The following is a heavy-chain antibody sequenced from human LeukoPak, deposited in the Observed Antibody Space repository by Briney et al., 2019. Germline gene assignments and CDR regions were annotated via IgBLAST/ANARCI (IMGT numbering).Heavy chain of an antibody. D-gene: IGHD2-2*01. CDR3: ARDLPPPLCSSTSCYSAAMGGDAFDI. J-gene: IGHJ3*02. CDR2: ISSSSSYI. V-gene: IGHV3-21*01. Sequence: GGSLRLSCAASGFTFSSYSMNWVRQAPGKGLEWVSSISSSSSYIYYADSVKGRFTISRDNAKNSLYLQMNSLRAEDTAVYYCARDLPPPLCSSTSCYSAAMGGDAFDIWGQGTMVTVSS. CDR1: GFTFSSYS.